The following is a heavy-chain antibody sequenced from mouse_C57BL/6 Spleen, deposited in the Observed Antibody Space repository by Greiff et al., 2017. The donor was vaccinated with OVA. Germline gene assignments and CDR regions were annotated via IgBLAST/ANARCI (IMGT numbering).Heavy chain of an antibody. CDR1: GFTFSNYW. D-gene: IGHD1-1*01. Sequence: EVKLEESGGGLVQPGGSMKLSCVASGFTFSNYWMNWVRQSPEKGLEWVAQIRLKSDNYATHYAESVKGRFTISRDDSKSSVYLQMNNLRAEDTGIYYCTEFSYYYGSSYPPEFAYWGQGTLVTVSA. V-gene: IGHV6-3*01. CDR2: IRLKSDNYAT. J-gene: IGHJ3*01. CDR3: TEFSYYYGSSYPPEFAY.